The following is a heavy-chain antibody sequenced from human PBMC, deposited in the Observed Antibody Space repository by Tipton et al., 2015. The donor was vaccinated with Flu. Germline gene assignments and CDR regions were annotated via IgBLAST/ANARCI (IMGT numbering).Heavy chain of an antibody. Sequence: LSLTCTVSGDSINNNYWGWIRQPPGKGLEWIGTIYYSGSTYYNPSLKSRVTMSVDTSKNQFSLKLSSVTAADTAVYYCACRGSCYHWGQGTLVTVSS. J-gene: IGHJ4*02. D-gene: IGHD1-26*01. CDR3: ACRGSCYH. V-gene: IGHV4-39*07. CDR2: IYYSGST. CDR1: GDSINNNY.